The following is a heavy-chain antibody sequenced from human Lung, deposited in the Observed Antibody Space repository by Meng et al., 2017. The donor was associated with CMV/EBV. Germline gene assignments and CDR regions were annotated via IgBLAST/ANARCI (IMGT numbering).Heavy chain of an antibody. CDR2: IPHRGSS. CDR1: GDSITNHNW. D-gene: IGHD3-10*01. V-gene: IGHV4-4*02. J-gene: IGHJ1*01. Sequence: GPLRESGPALVKPSETLSPPCAVSGDSITNHNWWAWVRQPPGKGLEWIGEIPHRGSSAYNPSLKSRVSMSIDKSKNQFSLKLTSVTAADTAVYHCLRRSGGSVWGQGTLVTVSS. CDR3: LRRSGGSV.